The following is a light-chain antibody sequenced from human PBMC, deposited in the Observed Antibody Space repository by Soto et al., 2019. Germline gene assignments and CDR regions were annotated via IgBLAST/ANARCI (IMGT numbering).Light chain of an antibody. J-gene: IGLJ1*01. CDR3: QFWDISLGGDV. CDR2: GNT. CDR1: SSNLGAGYD. V-gene: IGLV1-40*01. Sequence: SGMTQPPSVSGAPVQRVTISCTGSSSNLGAGYDAHWFQFLPGTAPKLLIYGNTNRPSGVPDRFSGSKPATSASLAITGLQSEDEAEYFCQFWDISLGGDVFGPAPKVTVL.